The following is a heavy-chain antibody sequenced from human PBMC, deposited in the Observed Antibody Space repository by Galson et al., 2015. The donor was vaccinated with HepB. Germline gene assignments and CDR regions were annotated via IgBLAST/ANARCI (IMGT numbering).Heavy chain of an antibody. V-gene: IGHV7-4-1*02. CDR1: GYTFTNHA. J-gene: IGHJ4*02. CDR2: INTNSGNP. CDR3: VGGSGSYYMGY. Sequence: SVKVSCKASGYTFTNHAMNWVRQAPGQGLEWMGWINTNSGNPTYGQGFTGRFVFSLDTSVSTAYLQISSLKAEDTAVYYCVGGSGSYYMGYWGQGTLVTVSS. D-gene: IGHD3-10*01.